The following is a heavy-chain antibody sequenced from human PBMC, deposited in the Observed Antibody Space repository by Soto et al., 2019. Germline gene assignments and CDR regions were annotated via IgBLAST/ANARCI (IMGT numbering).Heavy chain of an antibody. CDR2: ISAYNGNT. Sequence: QVQLVQSGAEVKKPGASVKVSCKASGYTFTSYGITWVRQAPGQGLEWMGWISAYNGNTNYAQKLQGRVTMTTDTSTSTAYMELRSLRSDDTAVYYCARDSPIRVVPADVCYWGQGTLVTVSS. D-gene: IGHD2-2*01. CDR3: ARDSPIRVVPADVCY. V-gene: IGHV1-18*01. J-gene: IGHJ4*02. CDR1: GYTFTSYG.